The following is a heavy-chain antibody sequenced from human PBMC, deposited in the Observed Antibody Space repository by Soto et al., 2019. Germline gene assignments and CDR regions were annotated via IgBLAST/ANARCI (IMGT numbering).Heavy chain of an antibody. D-gene: IGHD6-25*01. J-gene: IGHJ4*02. V-gene: IGHV3-48*02. CDR1: NSATSTDT. CDR3: VIADTAATEIYT. Sequence: ACVTRNSATSTDTRKSASQSTGKGLEWVSYISSSSSTIYYADSVKGRFTISRDNAKNSLYLQMNSLRDEDTAGYYCVIADTAATEIYTWGQETLLTISS. CDR2: ISSSSSTI.